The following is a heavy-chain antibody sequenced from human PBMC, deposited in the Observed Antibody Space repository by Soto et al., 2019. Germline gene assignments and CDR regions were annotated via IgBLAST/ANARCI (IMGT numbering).Heavy chain of an antibody. CDR3: ASSGRMVSDYHYYGMDV. V-gene: IGHV1-69*06. Sequence: QVQLVQSGAEVKKPGSSVNVSCKASGGTFSSYAISWVRQAPGQGLEWMGGIIPIFGTANYAQKFQGRVTITADKSTSTAYMELSSLRSEDTAVYYCASSGRMVSDYHYYGMDVWGQGPTVTVSS. D-gene: IGHD5-18*01. CDR1: GGTFSSYA. J-gene: IGHJ6*02. CDR2: IIPIFGTA.